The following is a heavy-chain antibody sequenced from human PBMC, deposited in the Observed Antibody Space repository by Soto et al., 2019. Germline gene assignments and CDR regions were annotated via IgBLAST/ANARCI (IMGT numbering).Heavy chain of an antibody. CDR2: IHSSGNT. CDR1: GDSISSSRCY. D-gene: IGHD5-18*01. V-gene: IGHV4-39*01. CDR3: ARHGYGDHDDAFDI. Sequence: PSETLSLTCAVSGDSISSSRCYWGWIRQPPGKGLEWIGSIHSSGNTKYNSSLKSRVTISVDTSKNQFSLKLTSVTAADAAVYYCARHGYGDHDDAFDIWGQGTMVTVSS. J-gene: IGHJ3*02.